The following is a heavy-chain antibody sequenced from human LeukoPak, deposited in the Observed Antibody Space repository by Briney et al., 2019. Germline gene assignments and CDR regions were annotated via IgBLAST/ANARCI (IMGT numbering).Heavy chain of an antibody. Sequence: SVKVSCKASGYTFNTYYIHWVRQAPGQGLEWMGMINVNGGSTTYAQKLQGRVTMTRDTSTSTVYMELNSLRSEDTAVYYCASRFDRGYSYYFDYWGQGTLVAVSS. D-gene: IGHD5-18*01. CDR3: ASRFDRGYSYYFDY. V-gene: IGHV1-46*02. CDR2: INVNGGST. J-gene: IGHJ4*02. CDR1: GYTFNTYY.